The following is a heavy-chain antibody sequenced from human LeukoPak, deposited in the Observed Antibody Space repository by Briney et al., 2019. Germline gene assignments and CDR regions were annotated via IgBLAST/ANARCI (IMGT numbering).Heavy chain of an antibody. V-gene: IGHV3-48*04. D-gene: IGHD3-22*01. CDR2: IRSSDSTT. CDR3: AKRADSSAHSFDY. Sequence: GGSLRLSCVVSGISLSNYAMSWVRQAPGKGLEWLSYIRSSDSTTYYADSVKGRFTISRDNAKNSLYLQMDSLRVEDTAVYYCAKRADSSAHSFDYWGQGTLVTVSS. J-gene: IGHJ4*02. CDR1: GISLSNYA.